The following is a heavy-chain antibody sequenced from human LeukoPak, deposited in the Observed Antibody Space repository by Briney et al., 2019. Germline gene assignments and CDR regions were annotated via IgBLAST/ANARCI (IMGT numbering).Heavy chain of an antibody. D-gene: IGHD3-16*02. CDR3: AKTRDYVWGSYLGNFDY. CDR2: ISGSGGST. CDR1: GFTFSSYA. Sequence: GGSLRLSCAASGFTFSSYAMSWVRQAPGKGLEWVSAISGSGGSTYYADSVKGRFTISRDNSKNTLYLQMNSLRAEDTAVYYCAKTRDYVWGSYLGNFDYWGQGTLVTVSS. V-gene: IGHV3-23*01. J-gene: IGHJ4*02.